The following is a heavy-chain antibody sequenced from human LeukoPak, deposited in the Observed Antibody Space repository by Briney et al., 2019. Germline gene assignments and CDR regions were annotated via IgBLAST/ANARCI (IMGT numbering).Heavy chain of an antibody. J-gene: IGHJ4*02. CDR1: GFTFSSYA. D-gene: IGHD6-19*01. Sequence: QPGGSLRLSCAASGFTFSSYAMRWVRQAPGKGLEWVSSISVSGTTFYADSVKGRFTISRDNSKNTVNLQTNSLRADDTAVYFCAKGVSSDWYYFDYWGQGTLVTVSS. CDR3: AKGVSSDWYYFDY. V-gene: IGHV3-23*01. CDR2: ISVSGTT.